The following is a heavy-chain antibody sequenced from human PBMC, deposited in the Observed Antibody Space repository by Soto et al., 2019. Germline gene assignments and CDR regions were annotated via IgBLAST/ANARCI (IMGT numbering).Heavy chain of an antibody. Sequence: QVQLQESGPGLVKPSETLSLTCTVSGGSISSYYWSWIRQPPGKGLEWIGYIYYSGSTNYNPSLKSRVTLSVDTSKNQFSLKLSSVTAADTAVYYCARRPMLPYQSPPFDYWGQGTLVTVSS. J-gene: IGHJ4*02. CDR1: GGSISSYY. V-gene: IGHV4-59*01. CDR3: ARRPMLPYQSPPFDY. CDR2: IYYSGST. D-gene: IGHD2-2*01.